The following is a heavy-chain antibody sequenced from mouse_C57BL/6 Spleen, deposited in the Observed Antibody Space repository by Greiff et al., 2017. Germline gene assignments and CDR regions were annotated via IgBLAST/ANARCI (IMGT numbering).Heavy chain of an antibody. Sequence: QVQLQQPGAELVMPGASVKLSCKASGYTFPSYWMHWVKQRPGQGLEWIGEIDPSDSYTNYNQKFKGKSTLTVDKSSSTAYMQLSSLTSEDSAGYYCARGIITTGVATNYYAMDYWGQGTSVTVSS. J-gene: IGHJ4*01. CDR2: IDPSDSYT. CDR3: ARGIITTGVATNYYAMDY. V-gene: IGHV1-69*01. CDR1: GYTFPSYW. D-gene: IGHD1-1*01.